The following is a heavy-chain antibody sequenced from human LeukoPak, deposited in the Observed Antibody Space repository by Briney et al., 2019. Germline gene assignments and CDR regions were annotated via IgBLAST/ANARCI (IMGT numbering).Heavy chain of an antibody. V-gene: IGHV1-18*01. CDR1: GHTLTSSA. CDR2: ISAYNGNT. Sequence: ASMKVSCKASGHTLTSSALHWVRQAPGQRLEYMGWISAYNGNTNYAQKLQGRVTMTTDTSTSTAYMELRSLRSDDTAVYYCARGGYAHLGYWGQGTLVTVSS. CDR3: ARGGYAHLGY. D-gene: IGHD5-12*01. J-gene: IGHJ4*02.